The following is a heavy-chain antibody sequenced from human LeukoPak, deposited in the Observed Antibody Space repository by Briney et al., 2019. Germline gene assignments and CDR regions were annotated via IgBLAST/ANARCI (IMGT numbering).Heavy chain of an antibody. Sequence: GGSLRLSCAASGFTFSSYSMNWVRQAPGKGLEWVSSISSSSSSIYYADSVKGRFTISRDNAKNSLYLQMNSLRAEDTAVYYCARDGLWFGELHYYYMDVWGKGTTVTVSS. V-gene: IGHV3-21*01. CDR3: ARDGLWFGELHYYYMDV. CDR1: GFTFSSYS. D-gene: IGHD3-10*01. J-gene: IGHJ6*03. CDR2: ISSSSSSI.